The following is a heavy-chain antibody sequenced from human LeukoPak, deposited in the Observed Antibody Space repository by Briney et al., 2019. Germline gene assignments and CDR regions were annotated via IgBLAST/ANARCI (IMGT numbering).Heavy chain of an antibody. CDR2: IKQDGSEK. Sequence: GSLRLSCAASGFTFSTYWMNRVRQAPGKGLEWVANIKQDGSEKYYVDSVKGRFTLSRDSAKNSLCLQMNSLRAEDTAVYYCARAEWSNWYFDLWGRGTLVTVSS. J-gene: IGHJ2*01. V-gene: IGHV3-7*03. CDR1: GFTFSTYW. CDR3: ARAEWSNWYFDL. D-gene: IGHD3-3*01.